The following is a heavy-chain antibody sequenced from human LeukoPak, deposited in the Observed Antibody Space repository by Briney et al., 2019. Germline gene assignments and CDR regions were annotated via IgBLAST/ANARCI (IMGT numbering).Heavy chain of an antibody. CDR2: INHSGST. CDR1: GGSFSGYY. D-gene: IGHD2-2*01. J-gene: IGHJ6*02. Sequence: PPETLSLTCAVYGGSFSGYYWSWIRQPPGKGLEWIGEINHSGSTNYNPSLKSRVTISVDTSKNQFSLKLSSVTAADTAVYYCARVLIVVVPARPGPERRAYGMDVWGQGTTVTVSS. CDR3: ARVLIVVVPARPGPERRAYGMDV. V-gene: IGHV4-34*01.